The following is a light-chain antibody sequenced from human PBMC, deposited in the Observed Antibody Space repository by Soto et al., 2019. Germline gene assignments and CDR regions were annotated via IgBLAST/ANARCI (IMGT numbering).Light chain of an antibody. J-gene: IGLJ7*01. Sequence: QSALTQPPSASGSPGQSVTISCTGTSSDVGGYNYVSWYQQHPGKAPKVILYAVNKWPSGVPDRFSGSKSGNTASLTVSGLQTEDEADYYCSSYSGSNNLVFGSGTQLTVL. V-gene: IGLV2-8*01. CDR3: SSYSGSNNLV. CDR1: SSDVGGYNY. CDR2: AVN.